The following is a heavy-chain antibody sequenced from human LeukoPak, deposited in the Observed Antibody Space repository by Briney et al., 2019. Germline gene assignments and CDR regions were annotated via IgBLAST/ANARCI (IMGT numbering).Heavy chain of an antibody. J-gene: IGHJ1*01. D-gene: IGHD6-19*01. Sequence: GGSLRLSCAGSGFTFSSYSMNWVRQAPGNGRAWVSSISSGSSYIYYADSVKGRFTISRDNAKNSLYLQMNSLRAEDTAVYYCASDSSGWYQYFQHWGQGTLVTVSS. V-gene: IGHV3-21*01. CDR2: ISSGSSYI. CDR3: ASDSSGWYQYFQH. CDR1: GFTFSSYS.